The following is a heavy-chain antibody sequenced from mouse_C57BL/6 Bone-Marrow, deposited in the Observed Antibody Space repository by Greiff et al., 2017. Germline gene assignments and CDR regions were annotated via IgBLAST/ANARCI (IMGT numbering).Heavy chain of an antibody. Sequence: VQLQQSGPELVRPGVSVKISCKGSGYTFTDYAMHWVKQSHAKSLEWIGVISTYYGDASYNQKFKDKATMTVYKSSSTAYMELARLTSEDSAIYYCARKEDSEDAMDYWGQGTSVTVSS. V-gene: IGHV1-67*01. CDR2: ISTYYGDA. CDR3: ARKEDSEDAMDY. J-gene: IGHJ4*01. CDR1: GYTFTDYA.